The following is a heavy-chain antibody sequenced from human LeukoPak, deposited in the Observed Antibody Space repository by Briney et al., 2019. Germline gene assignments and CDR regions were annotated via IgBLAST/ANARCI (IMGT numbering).Heavy chain of an antibody. V-gene: IGHV3-7*03. CDR3: ARDSGWFRFDY. CDR2: IREDGSQK. Sequence: PGGSLRLSCAASRFTFSSFWMTWVRQAPGKGLEWVANIREDGSQKYYVDSVKGRFTISRDNAKNSLFLQTNSLRVDDTAVYYCARDSGWFRFDYWGQGTLVTVSS. CDR1: RFTFSSFW. J-gene: IGHJ4*02. D-gene: IGHD6-19*01.